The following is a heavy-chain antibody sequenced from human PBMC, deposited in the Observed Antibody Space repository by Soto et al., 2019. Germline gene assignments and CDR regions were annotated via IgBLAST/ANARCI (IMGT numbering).Heavy chain of an antibody. Sequence: EVQLVESGGGLVKPGGSLRLSCAASGFTFSNAWMSWVRQAPGKGLEWVGRIKSKTDGGTTDYAAPVKGRFTISRDNSKNTLYLQMNSLRAEDTAVYYCAKRVGFLEWLFHPMDVWGQGTTVTVSS. CDR1: GFTFSNAW. CDR3: AKRVGFLEWLFHPMDV. D-gene: IGHD3-3*01. V-gene: IGHV3-15*01. CDR2: IKSKTDGGTT. J-gene: IGHJ6*02.